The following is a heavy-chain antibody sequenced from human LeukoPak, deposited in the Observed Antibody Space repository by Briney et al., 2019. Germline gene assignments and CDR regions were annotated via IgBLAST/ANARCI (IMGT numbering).Heavy chain of an antibody. J-gene: IGHJ4*02. CDR2: IYYSGST. CDR3: ARFGSGWHYFDY. CDR1: GGSISSSSYY. D-gene: IGHD6-19*01. V-gene: IGHV4-39*07. Sequence: PSETLSLTCTVSGGSISSSSYYWGWIRQPRGKGLEWIGSIYYSGSTYYNPSLKSRVTISVDTSKNQFSLKLSSVTAADTAVYYCARFGSGWHYFDYWGQGTLVTVSS.